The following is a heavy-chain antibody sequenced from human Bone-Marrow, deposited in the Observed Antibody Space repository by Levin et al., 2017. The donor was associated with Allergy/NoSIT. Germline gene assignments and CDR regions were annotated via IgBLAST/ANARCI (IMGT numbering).Heavy chain of an antibody. CDR1: GFTFSSYW. D-gene: IGHD2-2*01. Sequence: GESLKISCAASGFTFSSYWMHWVRQAPGKGLVWVSRINSDGSSTSYADSVKGRFTISRDNAKNTLYLQMNSLRAEDTAVYYCARVYPQDIVVVPAAIPFDYWGQGTLVTVSS. J-gene: IGHJ4*02. V-gene: IGHV3-74*01. CDR2: INSDGSST. CDR3: ARVYPQDIVVVPAAIPFDY.